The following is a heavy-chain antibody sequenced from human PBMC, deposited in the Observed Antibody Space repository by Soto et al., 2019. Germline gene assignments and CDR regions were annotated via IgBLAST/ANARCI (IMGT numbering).Heavy chain of an antibody. V-gene: IGHV4-39*01. CDR3: ARTFVLTDAFDI. J-gene: IGHJ3*02. Sequence: SETLSLTCTVSGGSISSSSYYWGWIRQPPGRGLEWIGSIYYSGSTYYNPSLKSRVTISVDTSKNQFSLKLSSVTAADTAVYYCARTFVLTDAFDIWGQGTMVTVSS. CDR2: IYYSGST. CDR1: GGSISSSSYY. D-gene: IGHD2-15*01.